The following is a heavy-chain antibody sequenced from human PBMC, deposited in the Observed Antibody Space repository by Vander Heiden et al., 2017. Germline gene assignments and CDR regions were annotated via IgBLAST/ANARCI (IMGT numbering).Heavy chain of an antibody. V-gene: IGHV4-34*01. D-gene: IGHD6-19*01. CDR1: GGSFRGYY. Sequence: QVQLQQWGAGLLKPSETLSLTCAVYGGSFRGYYWSWLRPPPGKGLEWIGEINHSGSTNYNPSLKSRVTISVDTSKNQFSLKLSSVTAADTAVYYCARISPRGWSRYYYYYYGMDVWGQGTTVTVSS. CDR2: INHSGST. CDR3: ARISPRGWSRYYYYYYGMDV. J-gene: IGHJ6*02.